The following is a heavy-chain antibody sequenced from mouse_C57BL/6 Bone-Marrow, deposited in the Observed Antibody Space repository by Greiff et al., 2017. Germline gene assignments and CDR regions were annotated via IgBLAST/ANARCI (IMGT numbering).Heavy chain of an antibody. CDR3: ARGGMGFFDY. V-gene: IGHV5-4*03. Sequence: EVKVVESGGGLVKPGGSLKLSCAASGFTFSSYAMSWVRQTPEKRLEWVATISDGGSSTYYPDNVQGRFTISRDTAKNNLYLQMSHLKSEDTAMYYGARGGMGFFDYWGQGTTLTVSS. CDR1: GFTFSSYA. CDR2: ISDGGSST. J-gene: IGHJ2*01.